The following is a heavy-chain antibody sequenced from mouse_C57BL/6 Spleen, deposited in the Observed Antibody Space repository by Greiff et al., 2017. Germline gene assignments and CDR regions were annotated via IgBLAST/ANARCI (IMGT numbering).Heavy chain of an antibody. J-gene: IGHJ3*01. D-gene: IGHD1-1*01. CDR2: ISDGGSYT. CDR1: GFTFSSYA. V-gene: IGHV5-4*01. CDR3: ARDTTVVATEGFAY. Sequence: DVMLVESGGGLVKPGGSLKLSCAASGFTFSSYAMSWVRQTPEKRLEWVATISDGGSYTYYPDNVKGRFTISRDNAKNNLYLQMSHLKSEDTAMYYCARDTTVVATEGFAYWGQGTLVTVSA.